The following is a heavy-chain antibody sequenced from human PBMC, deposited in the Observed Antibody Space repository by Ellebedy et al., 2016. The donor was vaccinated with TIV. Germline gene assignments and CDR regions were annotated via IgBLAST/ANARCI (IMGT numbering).Heavy chain of an antibody. Sequence: PGGSLRLSCAASGFTFSDYAMHWVRQAPGKGLEWVAVISYDGSNKYYADSVKGRFTVSRDNSKNTLYVQMNGLRGEDTAVYYCARASYGDDLGLGLSNWGQGTTVTVSS. D-gene: IGHD4-17*01. CDR2: ISYDGSNK. J-gene: IGHJ4*02. CDR1: GFTFSDYA. CDR3: ARASYGDDLGLGLSN. V-gene: IGHV3-30*04.